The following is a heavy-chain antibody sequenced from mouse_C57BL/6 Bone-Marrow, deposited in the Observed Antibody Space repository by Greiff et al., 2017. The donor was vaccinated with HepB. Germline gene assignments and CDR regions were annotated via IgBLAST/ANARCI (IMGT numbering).Heavy chain of an antibody. CDR2: VYPYNGGT. D-gene: IGHD2-3*01. CDR1: GFAFSDYY. V-gene: IGHV1-36*01. Sequence: VKPGPSVKISCKASGFAFSDYYLPWVKQAHGRSLEWIGFVYPYNGGTSYNQKCTGEATFTVDTSSSTAYMELNSLTTEDSAVYYCAREEDLYAGYYYFDYWGQGTTLTVSS. J-gene: IGHJ2*01. CDR3: AREEDLYAGYYYFDY.